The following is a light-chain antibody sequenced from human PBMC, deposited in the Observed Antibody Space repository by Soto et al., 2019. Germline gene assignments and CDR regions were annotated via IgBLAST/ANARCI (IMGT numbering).Light chain of an antibody. CDR1: SSDVGGYNY. CDR2: EVS. CDR3: SSYTTTSTYV. V-gene: IGLV2-14*01. J-gene: IGLJ1*01. Sequence: QSVLTQPASVSGSPGQSITISCTGTSSDVGGYNYVSWYQQHPGKAPKLMIYEVSNRPSGVSNRFSGSKSGNTASPTISGLQAEDEADYYCSSYTTTSTYVFGTGTKLTVL.